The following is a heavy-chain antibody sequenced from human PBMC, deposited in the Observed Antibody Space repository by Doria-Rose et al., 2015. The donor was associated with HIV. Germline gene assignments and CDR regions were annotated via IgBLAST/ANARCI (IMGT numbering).Heavy chain of an antibody. D-gene: IGHD6-19*01. V-gene: IGHV1-2*04. Sequence: VQLVETGAEVKKPGASVKVSCKASGYTFTGYYMHWVRQAPGQGLEWMGWINPNSGGTNYAQKFQGWVTMTRDTSISTAYMELSRLRSDDTAVYYCARALSSGWYRLDLGMDVWGQGTTVTVSS. CDR2: INPNSGGT. CDR1: GYTFTGYY. J-gene: IGHJ6*02. CDR3: ARALSSGWYRLDLGMDV.